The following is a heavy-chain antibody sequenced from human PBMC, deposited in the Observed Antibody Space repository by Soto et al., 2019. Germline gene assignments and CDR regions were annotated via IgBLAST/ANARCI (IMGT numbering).Heavy chain of an antibody. Sequence: PSETLSLTCTVSGASISGYHWGWIRQPPGKGLEWIGYLYYTGSTHYNPSLKSRVTMSVDTSKNQFSLKLNSVTAADTAVYYCARGFAIGWYTYFFALWGQGPLVTVSS. CDR3: ARGFAIGWYTYFFAL. CDR2: LYYTGST. V-gene: IGHV4-59*08. CDR1: GASISGYH. J-gene: IGHJ4*02. D-gene: IGHD6-19*01.